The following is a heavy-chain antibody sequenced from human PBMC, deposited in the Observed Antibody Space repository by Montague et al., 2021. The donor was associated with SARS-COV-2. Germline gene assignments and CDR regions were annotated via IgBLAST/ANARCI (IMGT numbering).Heavy chain of an antibody. J-gene: IGHJ4*01. CDR3: ARRAGVVGVTRFDY. Sequence: SETLSLTCTVSGDSISSLHYYWGWIRQSSGKGLEWIGNVFYRGSTYYNPSLRSRVTISVDTSKNQFALRLRSVTATDTAIYYCARRAGVVGVTRFDYWGQGILSPSPQ. CDR1: GDSISSLHYY. V-gene: IGHV4-39*01. D-gene: IGHD1-26*01. CDR2: VFYRGST.